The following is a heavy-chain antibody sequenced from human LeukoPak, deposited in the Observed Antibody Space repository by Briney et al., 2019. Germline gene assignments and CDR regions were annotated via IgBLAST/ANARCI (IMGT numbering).Heavy chain of an antibody. CDR2: ISAYNGNT. J-gene: IGHJ6*03. CDR3: ARAFLEWSHYMDV. Sequence: ASVTVSCKASGYTFTSYGISWVRQAPGQGLEWMGWISAYNGNTNYAQKLRGRVTMTTDTSTSTAYMELRSLRSDDTAVYHCARAFLEWSHYMDVWGKGTTVTVSS. CDR1: GYTFTSYG. V-gene: IGHV1-18*01. D-gene: IGHD3-3*02.